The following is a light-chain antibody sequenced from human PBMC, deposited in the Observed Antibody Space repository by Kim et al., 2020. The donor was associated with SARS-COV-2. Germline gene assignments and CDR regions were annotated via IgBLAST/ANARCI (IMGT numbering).Light chain of an antibody. CDR2: GKN. CDR3: NSRESSANHWM. J-gene: IGLJ3*02. CDR1: SLRSYY. Sequence: ALGQTDRITCKGESLRSYYASWYQQKPGQAPVLVFYGKNNRPSGIPDRFSGSYSGNTASLTITAAQAEDEADYYCNSRESSANHWMFGGGTKLTVL. V-gene: IGLV3-19*01.